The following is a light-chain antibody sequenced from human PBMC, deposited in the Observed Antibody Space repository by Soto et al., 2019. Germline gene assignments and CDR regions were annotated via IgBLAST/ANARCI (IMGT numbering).Light chain of an antibody. CDR2: EVT. V-gene: IGLV2-14*01. CDR1: SSDVGGYDF. Sequence: QSALTQPASVSGSPGQSITISCTGTSSDVGGYDFVSWYRQYPGQAPKILIYEVTHRPSGVPDRFSGSKSGNTASLTISGLQADDEADYYCSSYTITSPPVFGPGTKVTVL. J-gene: IGLJ1*01. CDR3: SSYTITSPPV.